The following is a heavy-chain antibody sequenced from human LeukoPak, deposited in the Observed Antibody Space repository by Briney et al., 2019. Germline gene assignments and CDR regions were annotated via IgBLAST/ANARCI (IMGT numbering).Heavy chain of an antibody. V-gene: IGHV1-2*06. CDR1: GYTFTGYY. D-gene: IGHD6-13*01. Sequence: GASVKVSCKASGYTFTGYYMHWVRQAPGQGLEWMGRINPNSGGTNYAQKFQGRVTMTRDTSISTAYMELSRLRSDDTAVYYCARVKAAAGNVYYFDYWGQGTLVTVSS. J-gene: IGHJ4*02. CDR2: INPNSGGT. CDR3: ARVKAAAGNVYYFDY.